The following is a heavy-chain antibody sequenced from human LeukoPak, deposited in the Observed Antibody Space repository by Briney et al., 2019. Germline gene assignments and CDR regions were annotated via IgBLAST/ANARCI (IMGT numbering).Heavy chain of an antibody. J-gene: IGHJ4*02. D-gene: IGHD3-22*01. CDR3: ARGPRGYYLYYFDY. Sequence: PSETLSLTCAVYGGSFSGCYWSWIRQPPGKGLEWIGEINHSGSTNYNPSLKSRVTISVDTSKNQFSLKLSSVTAADTAVYYCARGPRGYYLYYFDYWGQGTLVTVSS. CDR1: GGSFSGCY. CDR2: INHSGST. V-gene: IGHV4-34*01.